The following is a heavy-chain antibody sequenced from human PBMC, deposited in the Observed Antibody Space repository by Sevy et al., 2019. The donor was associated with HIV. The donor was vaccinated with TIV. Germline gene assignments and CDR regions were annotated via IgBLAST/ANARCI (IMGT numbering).Heavy chain of an antibody. CDR1: GGSISSYY. V-gene: IGHV4-59*01. Sequence: SETLSLPCTVSGGSISSYYWSWIRQPPGKGLEWIGYIYYSGSTNFNPSLKSRVTISVDTSKNQFSLKLSSVTAADTAVYYCARGYYLRYNWFDPWGQGTLVTVSS. J-gene: IGHJ5*02. CDR2: IYYSGST. D-gene: IGHD3-22*01. CDR3: ARGYYLRYNWFDP.